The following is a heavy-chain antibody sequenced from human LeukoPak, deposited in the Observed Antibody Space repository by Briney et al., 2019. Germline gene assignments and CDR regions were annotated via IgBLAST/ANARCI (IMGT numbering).Heavy chain of an antibody. CDR1: GFTFSSLA. CDR2: ITGSGSNT. J-gene: IGHJ4*02. D-gene: IGHD5-12*01. CDR3: AKDGAWLRFDD. Sequence: GGSLRLSCAASGFTFSSLAMSWVRQAPGKGLEWVSAITGSGSNTYYADSVKGRFTISRDDSKNTLYLQMKNLRADDTAVYYCAKDGAWLRFDDWGQGILVSVSS. V-gene: IGHV3-23*01.